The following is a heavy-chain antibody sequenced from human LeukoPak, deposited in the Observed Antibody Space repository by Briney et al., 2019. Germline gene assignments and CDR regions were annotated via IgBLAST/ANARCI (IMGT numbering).Heavy chain of an antibody. J-gene: IGHJ4*02. Sequence: SVKVSCKASGGTFSSYAISWVRQAPGQGLEWMGGIIPVFGTPHYAQKFQGRVTISTDESTSTAYMELSSLRSEDTAVYYCTGGSQWEPDLDFWGQGTLVTVSS. CDR1: GGTFSSYA. D-gene: IGHD1-26*01. V-gene: IGHV1-69*05. CDR3: TGGSQWEPDLDF. CDR2: IIPVFGTP.